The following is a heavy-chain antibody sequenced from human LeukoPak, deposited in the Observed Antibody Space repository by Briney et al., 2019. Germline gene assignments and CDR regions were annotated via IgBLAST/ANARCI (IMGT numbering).Heavy chain of an antibody. V-gene: IGHV3-20*04. CDR1: GGSISSYY. J-gene: IGHJ4*02. CDR2: INWNGGST. Sequence: ETLSLTCTVSGGSISSYYWTWIRQPPGKGLEWVSGINWNGGSTGYADSVKGRFTISRDNAKNSLYLQMNSLRAEDTAVYYCAREFRRAAAGIDYWGQGTLVTVSS. D-gene: IGHD6-13*01. CDR3: AREFRRAAAGIDY.